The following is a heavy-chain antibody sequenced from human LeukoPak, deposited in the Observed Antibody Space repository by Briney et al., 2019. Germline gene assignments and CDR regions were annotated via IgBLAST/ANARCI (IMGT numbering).Heavy chain of an antibody. CDR2: INPNGGST. J-gene: IGHJ4*02. Sequence: ASVTVSFKGSGYTFTSYYMHWVRQAPGQGLEWMGIINPNGGSTSYAQKFQGRVTMTRDTSTSTVYMELSSLRSEDTAVYYCAREESGDYFDYWGQGTLVTVSS. CDR1: GYTFTSYY. V-gene: IGHV1-46*01. CDR3: AREESGDYFDY. D-gene: IGHD3-10*01.